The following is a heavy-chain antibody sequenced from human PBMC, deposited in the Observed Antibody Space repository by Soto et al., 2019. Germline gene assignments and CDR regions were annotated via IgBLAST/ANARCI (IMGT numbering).Heavy chain of an antibody. Sequence: QITLKESGPTLVKPTQTLTLTCIFSGFSFSADGVGVGWIRQAPGKALEWLALIYWDDDTRYRPSLKSRLTITKDTAKMQVVLTMTNMDPVDTGTYYCAHAYGGTNWPNDAFDVWGQGTVVTVSS. CDR2: IYWDDDT. D-gene: IGHD1-1*01. J-gene: IGHJ3*01. CDR3: AHAYGGTNWPNDAFDV. V-gene: IGHV2-5*02. CDR1: GFSFSADGVG.